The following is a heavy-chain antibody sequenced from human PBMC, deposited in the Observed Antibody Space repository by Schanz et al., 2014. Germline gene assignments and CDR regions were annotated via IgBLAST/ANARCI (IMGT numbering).Heavy chain of an antibody. V-gene: IGHV3-48*04. J-gene: IGHJ4*02. CDR3: ARIGGSVFDY. CDR1: GFTFSSYS. Sequence: VQVVQSGGGLVQPGGSLRLSCTASGFTFSSYSMNWVRQPPGRGLEWVSYIGNGGVTIYYADSVKGRFTISRDNSKNSLYLQMNSLRAEDTAVYYCARIGGSVFDYWAQGTLVTVSS. D-gene: IGHD3-10*01. CDR2: IGNGGVTI.